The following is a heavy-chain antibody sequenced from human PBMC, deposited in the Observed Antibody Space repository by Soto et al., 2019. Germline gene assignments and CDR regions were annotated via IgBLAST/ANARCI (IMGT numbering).Heavy chain of an antibody. V-gene: IGHV4-61*01. CDR2: VYYIATT. CDR3: SRTTAVPNTLRSRYFFDY. CDR1: GGSVNDKTYY. D-gene: IGHD4-17*01. J-gene: IGHJ4*02. Sequence: PSETMSLTCSVSGGSVNDKTYYWRWIRQPPGKRLEWIGYVYYIATTNYNPSLQSRVSISVALSKNRFSLRLSSVTTADTALYYCSRTTAVPNTLRSRYFFDYWGQGTLVAVSS.